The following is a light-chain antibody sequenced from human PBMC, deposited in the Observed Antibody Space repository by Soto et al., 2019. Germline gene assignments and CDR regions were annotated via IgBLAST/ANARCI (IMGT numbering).Light chain of an antibody. CDR2: KAS. CDR1: QTISSW. J-gene: IGKJ1*01. CDR3: QHYNSYSEA. V-gene: IGKV1-5*03. Sequence: DITMTQSPSTLSGSVGDRVTITCRASQTISSWLAWYQQKPGKAPKLLIYKASTLKSGVPSRFSGSGSGTEFTPTISSLQPDDFATYYCQHYNSYSEAFGQGTKVDIK.